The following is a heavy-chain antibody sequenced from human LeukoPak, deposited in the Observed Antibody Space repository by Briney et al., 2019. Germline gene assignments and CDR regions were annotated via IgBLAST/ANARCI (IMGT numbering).Heavy chain of an antibody. CDR2: IYDSGST. CDR3: ARHYGP. CDR1: GFTFRSYS. D-gene: IGHD3-10*01. V-gene: IGHV4-39*01. Sequence: TGGSLRLSCVASGFTFRSYSMNWIRQPPGKGLEWIGSIYDSGSTYYNPSLKSRVTISVDTSKNQFSLKLNSVTAADTAVYYCARHYGPWGQGTLVTVSS. J-gene: IGHJ5*02.